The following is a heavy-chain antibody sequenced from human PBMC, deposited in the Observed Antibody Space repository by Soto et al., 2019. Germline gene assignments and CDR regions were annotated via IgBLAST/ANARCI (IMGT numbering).Heavy chain of an antibody. D-gene: IGHD6-6*01. CDR3: ARQTDIAAIDY. CDR1: GFTFSSYS. J-gene: IGHJ4*02. V-gene: IGHV3-48*01. Sequence: EVQLVESGGGLVQPGGSLRLSCAASGFTFSSYSMNWVRQAPGKGLEWVSYISSSSGTIYYADSVKGRFTISRDNAKNSLYLQMNSLRAEDTAVYYCARQTDIAAIDYWGQGTLVTVSS. CDR2: ISSSSGTI.